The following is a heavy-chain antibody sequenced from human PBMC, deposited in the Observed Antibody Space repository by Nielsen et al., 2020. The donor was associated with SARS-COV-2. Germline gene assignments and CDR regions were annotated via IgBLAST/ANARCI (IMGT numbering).Heavy chain of an antibody. CDR2: IFYRGNT. J-gene: IGHJ4*02. CDR1: GGAISRGSHY. D-gene: IGHD5-24*01. CDR3: VRIDMSTISVDY. V-gene: IGHV4-61*01. Sequence: SETLTLTCIVSGGAISRGSHYWSWILQPPGKGLVWSGYIFYRGNTNYNPFLKSRGTISVDTYKNQFSLKMKSVTAADTAVYFCVRIDMSTISVDYCVRGSLVTVSS.